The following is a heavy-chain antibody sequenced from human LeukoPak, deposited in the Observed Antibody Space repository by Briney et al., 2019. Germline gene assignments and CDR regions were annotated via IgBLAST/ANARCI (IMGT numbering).Heavy chain of an antibody. Sequence: GGSLRLTCAASGFTFNTYWMHWVRQAPGKGLVWVSRVNGNGRSTNYADSVKGRFTISRDTAKNTLYLQMNRLRAEDTAVYFCARGPQNSYGSGTYYDGVFDNWGQGTLVTVAS. J-gene: IGHJ4*02. V-gene: IGHV3-74*01. CDR3: ARGPQNSYGSGTYYDGVFDN. D-gene: IGHD3-10*01. CDR1: GFTFNTYW. CDR2: VNGNGRST.